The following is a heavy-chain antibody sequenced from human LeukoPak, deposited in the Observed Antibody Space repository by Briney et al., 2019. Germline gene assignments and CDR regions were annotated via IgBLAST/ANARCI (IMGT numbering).Heavy chain of an antibody. V-gene: IGHV3-23*01. CDR2: ISGSGGST. CDR1: GFTFSSYA. D-gene: IGHD3-9*01. Sequence: GGSLRLSCAASGFTFSSYAMSWVRQAPGKGLEWVSAISGSGGSTYYADSVKGRFTISRDNAKNSLYLQMNSLRAEDTAVYYCASTPLGFDDILTGYYYYGMDVWGQGTTVTVSS. CDR3: ASTPLGFDDILTGYYYYGMDV. J-gene: IGHJ6*02.